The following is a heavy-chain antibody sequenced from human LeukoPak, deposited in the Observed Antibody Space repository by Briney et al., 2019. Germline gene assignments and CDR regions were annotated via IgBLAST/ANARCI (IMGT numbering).Heavy chain of an antibody. CDR2: IISSGRTI. J-gene: IGHJ2*01. Sequence: PGGSLRLSCAASGFTFSNYEMNWVRQAPGKGLEWVSYIISSGRTIDYADSVKGRFTISRDNAKKSLYLQMNSLRAEDTAVYYCARSPYYDSSGYYSYWYFDLWGRGTLVTVSS. D-gene: IGHD3-22*01. V-gene: IGHV3-48*03. CDR3: ARSPYYDSSGYYSYWYFDL. CDR1: GFTFSNYE.